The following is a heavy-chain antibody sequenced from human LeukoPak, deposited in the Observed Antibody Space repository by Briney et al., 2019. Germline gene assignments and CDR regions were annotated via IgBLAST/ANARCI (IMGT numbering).Heavy chain of an antibody. CDR2: IYYSGST. CDR1: GGSISSYY. CDR3: ARVPAVAGLAPPDY. V-gene: IGHV4-59*01. D-gene: IGHD6-19*01. J-gene: IGHJ4*02. Sequence: SETLSLTCTVSGGSISSYYWSWIRQPPGKGLEWIGYIYYSGSTNYNPSLKSRVTISVDTSKNQFSLKLSSVTAADTAVYYRARVPAVAGLAPPDYWGQGTLVTVSS.